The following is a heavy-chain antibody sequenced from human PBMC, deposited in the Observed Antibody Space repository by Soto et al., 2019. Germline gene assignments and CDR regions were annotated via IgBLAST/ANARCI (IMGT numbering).Heavy chain of an antibody. V-gene: IGHV2-5*02. CDR2: IYWDDDE. J-gene: IGHJ4*02. CDR1: GFSLTSNGVG. D-gene: IGHD6-19*01. Sequence: QITLKESGPTRVKPTQTLTLTCTFSGFSLTSNGVGVGWIRQPPGKALEWLALIYWDDDENYSPSLRNRLTITKDTSKNQVVPTMTNMSPVDTATYFCAPIKAPHRLGPHFDYWGQGTLVTVSS. CDR3: APIKAPHRLGPHFDY.